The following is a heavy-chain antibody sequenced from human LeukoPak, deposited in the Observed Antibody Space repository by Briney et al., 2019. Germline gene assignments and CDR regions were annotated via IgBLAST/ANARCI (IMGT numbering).Heavy chain of an antibody. CDR1: AYSFSTFW. CDR3: ATSSGNNPFDY. V-gene: IGHV5-10-1*01. D-gene: IGHD1-14*01. CDR2: ITPSDSYT. Sequence: LGESLKISCKASAYSFSTFWISWVRQMPGKGLEWMGRITPSDSYTNYSPSFRGHVTISADKSTTTAYLQWSSLRASDTAMYYCATSSGNNPFDYWGQGTLVTVSS. J-gene: IGHJ4*02.